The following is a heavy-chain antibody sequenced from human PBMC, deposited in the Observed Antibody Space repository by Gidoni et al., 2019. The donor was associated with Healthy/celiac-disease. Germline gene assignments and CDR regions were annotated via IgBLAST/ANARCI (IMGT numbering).Heavy chain of an antibody. CDR3: AKEGPGIAAAGSDAFDI. D-gene: IGHD6-13*01. CDR2: ISGSGGST. V-gene: IGHV3-23*01. J-gene: IGHJ3*02. CDR1: GFTFSSYA. Sequence: EVQLLESGGGLVQPGGSLRLSCAASGFTFSSYAMSWVRPAPGKGLEWVSAISGSGGSTYYADSVKGRCTISRDNAKNTLYLQMNSLRAEDTAVYYCAKEGPGIAAAGSDAFDIWGQGTMVTVSS.